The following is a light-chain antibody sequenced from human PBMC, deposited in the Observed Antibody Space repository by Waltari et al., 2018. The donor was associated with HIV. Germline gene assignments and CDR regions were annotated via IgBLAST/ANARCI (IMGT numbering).Light chain of an antibody. V-gene: IGLV2-14*01. Sequence: QSALTQPASVSGSPGQSIVLPCTGSSSDIGYYAYVSCYQPYPGQAPKPLIYEVTSRPSGTSSRFSGSKSATTAFLAISKLQTDDEADYFCSSYTRRGTVVFGGGTRLTVL. CDR2: EVT. J-gene: IGLJ2*01. CDR3: SSYTRRGTVV. CDR1: SSDIGYYAY.